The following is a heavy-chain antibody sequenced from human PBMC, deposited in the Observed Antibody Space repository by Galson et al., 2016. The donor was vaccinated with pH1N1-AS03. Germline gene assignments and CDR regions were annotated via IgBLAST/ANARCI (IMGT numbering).Heavy chain of an antibody. CDR1: RDSFTNHW. Sequence: QSGAEVKKPGESLKISCKGSRDSFTNHWIAWVRQMTGKGLEWMAIIYPLDSDIRYSPSFQGQVTISADMSISTAYLEWSSLKASDTAIYYCARYMGNSWHDGLDFWGPGTLVTVSS. CDR3: ARYMGNSWHDGLDF. J-gene: IGHJ4*02. CDR2: IYPLDSDI. D-gene: IGHD2-8*01. V-gene: IGHV5-51*03.